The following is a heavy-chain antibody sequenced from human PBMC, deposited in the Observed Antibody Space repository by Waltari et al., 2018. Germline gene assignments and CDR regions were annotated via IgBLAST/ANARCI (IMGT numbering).Heavy chain of an antibody. CDR1: GGSITSSTYS. Sequence: QVQLQESGPGLLKPSETLSLTCSVSGGSITSSTYSRGWIRQPPGKGLEWIGSVFYNGDTYYNPSLKSRVTVSVDTSKNQVSLKLSSVTAADTAVYYCTRASIFGVALDAFDLWGQGTMVSVSS. CDR3: TRASIFGVALDAFDL. CDR2: VFYNGDT. V-gene: IGHV4-39*01. J-gene: IGHJ3*01. D-gene: IGHD3-3*01.